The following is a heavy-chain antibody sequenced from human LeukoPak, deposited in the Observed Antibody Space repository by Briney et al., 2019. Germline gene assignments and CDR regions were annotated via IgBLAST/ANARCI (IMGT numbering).Heavy chain of an antibody. D-gene: IGHD3-10*01. CDR3: ARARSTLLWFGGSGAFDI. Sequence: GGSLRLSCAASGFTFDDYGMSWVRQAPGKWLEWVSGINRNGGSTGYADSVKGRFTISRDNAKNSLYLQMNSLRAEDTALYYCARARSTLLWFGGSGAFDIWGQGTMVTVSS. V-gene: IGHV3-20*04. CDR2: INRNGGST. CDR1: GFTFDDYG. J-gene: IGHJ3*02.